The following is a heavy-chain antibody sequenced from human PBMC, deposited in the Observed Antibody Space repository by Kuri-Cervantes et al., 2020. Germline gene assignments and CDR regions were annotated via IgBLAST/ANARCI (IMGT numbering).Heavy chain of an antibody. CDR1: GGTFSSYA. CDR3: ATLKLRRSTVTTSYYYYGMDV. CDR2: IIPIFGTA. J-gene: IGHJ6*02. Sequence: SVKVSSKASGGTFSSYAISWVRQAPGQGLEWMGGIIPIFGTANYAQKFQGRVTITADESTSTAYMELSSLRSEDTAVYYCATLKLRRSTVTTSYYYYGMDVWGQGTTVTVSS. D-gene: IGHD4-17*01. V-gene: IGHV1-69*13.